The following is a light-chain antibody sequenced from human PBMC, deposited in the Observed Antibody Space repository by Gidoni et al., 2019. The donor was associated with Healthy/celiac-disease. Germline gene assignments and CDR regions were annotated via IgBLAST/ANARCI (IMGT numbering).Light chain of an antibody. J-gene: IGKJ1*01. CDR3: QQYGSSPRT. V-gene: IGKV3-20*01. CDR1: QSVSSID. CDR2: GAS. Sequence: DIVLTQSPGTLSLSPGERATLSCRASQSVSSIDLAWYQQKPGQAPRLLIYGASSRATGIPDRFSGSGSGTDFTLTISRLEPEDFAVYYCQQYGSSPRTFXQXTKVEIK.